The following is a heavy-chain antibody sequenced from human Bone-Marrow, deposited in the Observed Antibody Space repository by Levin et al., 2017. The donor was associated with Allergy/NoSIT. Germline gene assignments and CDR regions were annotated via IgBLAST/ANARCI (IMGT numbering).Heavy chain of an antibody. J-gene: IGHJ4*02. D-gene: IGHD3-22*01. Sequence: PGGSLRLSCAASGFTFSSYAMHWVRQAPGKGLEWVAVISYDGSNKYYADSVKGRFTISRDNSKNTLYLQMNSLRAEDTAVYYCAKEAYYYDSSGYSFDYWGQGTLVTVSS. CDR3: AKEAYYYDSSGYSFDY. V-gene: IGHV3-30-3*01. CDR1: GFTFSSYA. CDR2: ISYDGSNK.